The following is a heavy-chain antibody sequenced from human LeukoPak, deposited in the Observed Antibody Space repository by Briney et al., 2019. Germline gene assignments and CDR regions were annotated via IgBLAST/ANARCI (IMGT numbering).Heavy chain of an antibody. J-gene: IGHJ4*02. CDR1: GFTFSSYA. D-gene: IGHD4-17*01. CDR3: TTDPLYDYGDYVDY. CDR2: ISGSGGST. V-gene: IGHV3-23*01. Sequence: GGSLRLSCAASGFTFSSYAMSWVRQAPGKGLEWVSAISGSGGSTYYADSVKGRFTISRDNSKNTLYLQMNSLKTEDTAVYYCTTDPLYDYGDYVDYWGQGTLVTVSS.